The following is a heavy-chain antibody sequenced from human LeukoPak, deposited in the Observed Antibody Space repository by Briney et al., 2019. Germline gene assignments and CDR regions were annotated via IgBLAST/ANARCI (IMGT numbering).Heavy chain of an antibody. CDR2: INHSGST. J-gene: IGHJ4*02. CDR1: GGSFSGYY. Sequence: PSETLSLTRAVYGGSFSGYYWSWIRQPPGKGLEWIGEINHSGSTNYNPSLKSRVTISVDTSKNQFSLKLSSVTAEDTAVYYCARGGITMVPIDYWGQGTLVTVSS. CDR3: ARGGITMVPIDY. D-gene: IGHD3-10*01. V-gene: IGHV4-34*01.